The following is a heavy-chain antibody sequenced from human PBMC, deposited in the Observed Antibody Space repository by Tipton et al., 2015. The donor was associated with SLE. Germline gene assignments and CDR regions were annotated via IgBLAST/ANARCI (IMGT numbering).Heavy chain of an antibody. J-gene: IGHJ5*02. CDR1: GYTFSSYA. V-gene: IGHV1-69*13. CDR3: ATQGRGVTSRYNWFDP. CDR2: IIPIFGTA. Sequence: QSGAEVKKPGASVKVSCKAPGYTFSSYAISWVRQAPGQGLEWMGGIIPIFGTANYAQKFQGRVTITADESTSTAYMELSSLRSEDTAEYYCATQGRGVTSRYNWFDPWGQGTLVTVSS. D-gene: IGHD2-21*02.